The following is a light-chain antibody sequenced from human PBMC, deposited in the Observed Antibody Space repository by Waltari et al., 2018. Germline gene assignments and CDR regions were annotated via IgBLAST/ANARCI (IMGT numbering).Light chain of an antibody. CDR3: SSYTSSISLA. CDR1: SSDVGGSNY. Sequence: QSALTQPASVSGSPGQSITISCTGTSSDVGGSNYVSWYQQHPGRAPKLLIYEVSNRPSGVSNRFSGSKSGNTASLTISGLQAEDEADYYCSSYTSSISLAFGGGTKLTVL. V-gene: IGLV2-14*01. CDR2: EVS. J-gene: IGLJ2*01.